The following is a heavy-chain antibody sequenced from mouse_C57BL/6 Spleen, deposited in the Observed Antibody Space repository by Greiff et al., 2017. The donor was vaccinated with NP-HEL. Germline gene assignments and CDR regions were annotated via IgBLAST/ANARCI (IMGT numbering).Heavy chain of an antibody. CDR1: GYTFTSYW. J-gene: IGHJ4*01. V-gene: IGHV1-64*01. CDR3: ARPSSYYSHAMDY. D-gene: IGHD1-1*01. CDR2: IHPNSGST. Sequence: VQLQQPGAELVKPGASVKLSCKASGYTFTSYWMHWVKQRPGQGLEWIGMIHPNSGSTNYNEKFKSKATLTVDKSSSTAYMQLSSLTSEDSAVYYCARPSSYYSHAMDYWGQGTSVTVSS.